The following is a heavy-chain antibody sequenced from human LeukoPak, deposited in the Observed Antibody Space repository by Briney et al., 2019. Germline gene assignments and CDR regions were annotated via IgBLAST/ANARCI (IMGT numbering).Heavy chain of an antibody. V-gene: IGHV1-2*02. CDR2: INPNSGGT. J-gene: IGHJ6*03. CDR3: ATGSGRFSSSYYYYYMDV. Sequence: GASVKVSCKASGYTFTGYYMHWVRQAPGQGLEWMGWINPNSGGTNYAQKFQGRVTMTEDTSTDTAYMELSSLRSEDTAVYYCATGSGRFSSSYYYYYMDVWGKGTTVTVSS. D-gene: IGHD3-3*01. CDR1: GYTFTGYY.